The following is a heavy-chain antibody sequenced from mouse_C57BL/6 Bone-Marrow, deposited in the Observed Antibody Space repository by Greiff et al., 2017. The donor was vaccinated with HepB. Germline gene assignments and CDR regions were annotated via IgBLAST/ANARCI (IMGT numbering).Heavy chain of an antibody. Sequence: VQLKQSGAELVKPGASVKMSCKASGYTFTTYPIEWMKQNHGKSLEWIGNFHPYNDDTKYNEKFKGKATLTVEKSSSTVYLELSRLTSDDSAVYYCARAYSNYFAWFAYWGQGTLVTVSA. D-gene: IGHD2-5*01. CDR1: GYTFTTYP. V-gene: IGHV1-47*01. CDR3: ARAYSNYFAWFAY. CDR2: FHPYNDDT. J-gene: IGHJ3*01.